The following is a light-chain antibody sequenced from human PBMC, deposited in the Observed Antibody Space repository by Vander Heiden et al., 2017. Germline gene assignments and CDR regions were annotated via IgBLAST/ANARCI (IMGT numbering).Light chain of an antibody. V-gene: IGLV2-23*01. CDR3: CSYAGSSTYV. Sequence: QSALTQPASESGSPGQSNTIACTGTSSDVASYNLVSWYQQHPGKAPKLMIYEGSKRPSGVSTRFSGSKSGNTASLTISGRQAEDEADYYCCSYAGSSTYVFGTGTKVTVL. J-gene: IGLJ1*01. CDR1: SSDVASYNL. CDR2: EGS.